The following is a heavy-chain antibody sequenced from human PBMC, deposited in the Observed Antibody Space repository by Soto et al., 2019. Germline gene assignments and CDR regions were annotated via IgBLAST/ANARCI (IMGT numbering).Heavy chain of an antibody. Sequence: EVQLVESGGGLVQPGGSLRLSCAASGFTFSSYWIHWVRQAPGKGLEWVSRINGDGTSTSHADSVRGRFTISRDNARNSLFLQMNSLRAEDTAVYYCVRACSTSDWKNFDSWGRGILVTVSS. D-gene: IGHD1-1*01. J-gene: IGHJ4*02. CDR2: INGDGTST. CDR1: GFTFSSYW. V-gene: IGHV3-74*01. CDR3: VRACSTSDWKNFDS.